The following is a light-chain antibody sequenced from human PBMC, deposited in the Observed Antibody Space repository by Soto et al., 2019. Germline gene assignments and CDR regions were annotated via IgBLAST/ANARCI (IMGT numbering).Light chain of an antibody. CDR3: CSYAGSSTCV. V-gene: IGLV2-23*01. CDR1: SSDVGSYNL. CDR2: EGS. Sequence: QSALTQPASVSGSPGQSITISCTGTSSDVGSYNLVSWYQQHPGKAPKLMIYEGSKRPSGGSNRFSGSKSGNTASLTISGLQAEDEAAYYCCSYAGSSTCVFGTGTKLTVL. J-gene: IGLJ1*01.